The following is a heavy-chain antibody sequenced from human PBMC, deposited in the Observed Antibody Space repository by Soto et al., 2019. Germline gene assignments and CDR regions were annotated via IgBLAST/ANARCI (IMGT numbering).Heavy chain of an antibody. J-gene: IGHJ3*02. CDR2: ISYDGSNK. D-gene: IGHD3-3*01. Sequence: GSLRLSCAASGFTFSSYAMHWVRQAPGKGLEWVAVISYDGSNKYYADSVKGRFTISRDNSKNTLYLQMNSLRAEDTAVYYCARDGPYDFWSGYYTGGYAAFDIWGQGTMVTVSS. V-gene: IGHV3-30-3*01. CDR3: ARDGPYDFWSGYYTGGYAAFDI. CDR1: GFTFSSYA.